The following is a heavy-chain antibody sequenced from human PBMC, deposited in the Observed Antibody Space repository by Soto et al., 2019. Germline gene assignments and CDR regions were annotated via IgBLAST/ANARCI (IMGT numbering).Heavy chain of an antibody. V-gene: IGHV1-69*01. D-gene: IGHD3-16*01. CDR1: GGTSNRYA. Sequence: QVQLVQSGAEVKKPGSSVKVSCKASGGTSNRYAFSWVRQAPGQGLEWMGGSIPIFGTANYAQKFQGRATITADESTSTGYMELSRLRSDDTATYYCATGRGSGGFDSWGQRTQVIVSS. CDR2: SIPIFGTA. J-gene: IGHJ4*02. CDR3: ATGRGSGGFDS.